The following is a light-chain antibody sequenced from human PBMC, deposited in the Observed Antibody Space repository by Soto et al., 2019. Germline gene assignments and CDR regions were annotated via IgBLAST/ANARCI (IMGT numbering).Light chain of an antibody. V-gene: IGLV2-11*01. CDR1: SSDVGGYNY. CDR3: CLYAGSYG. Sequence: QSVLTQPRSVSGSPGQSVTISCTGTSSDVGGYNYVSWYQQHPGKAPKLMIYDVSKRPSGVPDRFSGSKSGNTASLTISGLQAEDEADYYCCLYAGSYGFGGGTKVTFL. J-gene: IGLJ2*01. CDR2: DVS.